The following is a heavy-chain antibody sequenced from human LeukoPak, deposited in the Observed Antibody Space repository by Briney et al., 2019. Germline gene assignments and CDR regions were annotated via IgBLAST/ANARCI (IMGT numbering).Heavy chain of an antibody. J-gene: IGHJ1*01. Sequence: GASVKVSCKASGGTFSGYAISWVRQAPGQGLEWMGWMNPNSGNTGYAQKFQGRVTITRNTSISTAYMELSSLRSEDTAVYYCARGFIRSRPQRIGYFQHWGQGTLVTVSS. CDR1: GGTFSGYA. D-gene: IGHD2-15*01. V-gene: IGHV1-8*03. CDR3: ARGFIRSRPQRIGYFQH. CDR2: MNPNSGNT.